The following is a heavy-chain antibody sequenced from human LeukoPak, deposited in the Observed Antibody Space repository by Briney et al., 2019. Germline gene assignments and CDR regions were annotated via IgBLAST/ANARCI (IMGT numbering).Heavy chain of an antibody. CDR2: ISSNGDNT. CDR1: GFTFSTYV. V-gene: IGHV3-64D*06. J-gene: IGHJ4*02. Sequence: GGSLRLSCSVSGFTFSTYVMHWVCQAPGKGLEYVSAISSNGDNTYYADSVKGRFTISRDNSKNTLYLQMSSLRPDDTAVYFCVRGTGYWGQGTLVTVSS. CDR3: VRGTGY.